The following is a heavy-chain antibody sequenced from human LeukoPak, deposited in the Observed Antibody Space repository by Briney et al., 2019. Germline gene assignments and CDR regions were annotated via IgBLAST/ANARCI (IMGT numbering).Heavy chain of an antibody. Sequence: GGSLRLSCVAPGFTFSGSAMHWVRQASGKGLEWVGRIRSKANSYATVYAASVKGRCTISRDDSKNTAYLQKNSLKTEDTAVYYCTTAITMIRGSDYWGQGTLVTVSS. J-gene: IGHJ4*02. CDR2: IRSKANSYAT. V-gene: IGHV3-73*01. CDR3: TTAITMIRGSDY. D-gene: IGHD3-10*01. CDR1: GFTFSGSA.